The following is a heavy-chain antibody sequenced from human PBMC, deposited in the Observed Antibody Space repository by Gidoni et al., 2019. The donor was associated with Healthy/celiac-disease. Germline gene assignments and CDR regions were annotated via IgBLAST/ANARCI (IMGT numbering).Heavy chain of an antibody. J-gene: IGHJ4*02. CDR3: AKKSSGWPKGDYFDY. CDR1: GFTFSSYA. D-gene: IGHD6-19*01. Sequence: EVQLLESGGGLVQPGGSLRLSCAASGFTFSSYAMSWVRQAPGKGLEWVAAISGSGGSTYYADSVKGRFTISRDNSKNTLYLQMNSLRAEDTAVYYCAKKSSGWPKGDYFDYWGQGTLVTVSS. V-gene: IGHV3-23*01. CDR2: ISGSGGST.